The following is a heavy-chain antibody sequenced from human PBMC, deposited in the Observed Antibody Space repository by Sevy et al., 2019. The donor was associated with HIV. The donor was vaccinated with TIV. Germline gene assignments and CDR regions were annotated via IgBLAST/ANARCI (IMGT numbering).Heavy chain of an antibody. J-gene: IGHJ4*02. CDR2: IWFDGSNT. CDR3: ARDLEFYDNGDYGPAFMPDY. CDR1: GFTFSDYG. V-gene: IGHV3-33*01. D-gene: IGHD4-17*01. Sequence: GGSLRLSCAASGFTFSDYGMQWVRQAPGKGLEWVAVIWFDGSNTYYADSVKGRFTISRDIAKNTLHLQMNSLRGEDTAVYYCARDLEFYDNGDYGPAFMPDYWGQGTLVTVSS.